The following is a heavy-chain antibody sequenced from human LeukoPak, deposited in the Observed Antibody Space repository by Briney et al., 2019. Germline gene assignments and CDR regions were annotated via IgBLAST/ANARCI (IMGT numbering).Heavy chain of an antibody. D-gene: IGHD3-22*01. Sequence: ASVKVSCKASGYTFTSYGISWVRQATGQGLEWMGWMNPNSGDTALAQKFQGRITMTRSTSISTAYMELSSLRSEDAAVYYCARGLGSYDSSELTWPMISFWGQGTLVTVSS. CDR3: ARGLGSYDSSELTWPMISF. CDR2: MNPNSGDT. J-gene: IGHJ4*02. V-gene: IGHV1-8*02. CDR1: GYTFTSYG.